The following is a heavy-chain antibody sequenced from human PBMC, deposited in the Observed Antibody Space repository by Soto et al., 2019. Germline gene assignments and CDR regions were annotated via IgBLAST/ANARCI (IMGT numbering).Heavy chain of an antibody. CDR1: GGSSNSDDSF. CDR2: LYYGGST. D-gene: IGHD1-26*01. Sequence: PSETLSLTCSVSGGSSNSDDSFWGWVRQSPGKGLEWIGSLYYGGSTFYNPSLKSRVTISLDTSKNQFSLRLTSVTAADTAIYYCARQLPVGATSWFDPWGQGTLVTVSS. CDR3: ARQLPVGATSWFDP. J-gene: IGHJ5*02. V-gene: IGHV4-39*01.